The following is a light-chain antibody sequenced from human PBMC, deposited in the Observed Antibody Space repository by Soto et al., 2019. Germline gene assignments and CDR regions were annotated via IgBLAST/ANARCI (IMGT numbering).Light chain of an antibody. V-gene: IGLV1-40*01. J-gene: IGLJ2*01. CDR1: SANIGAGYD. CDR2: ANN. CDR3: QSYDSSLSGV. Sequence: QSVLTQPPSVSGAPGQRVTISCTGSSANIGAGYDVPWYHQLPGTAPKLLIYANNNRPSGVPDRFSGSKSGTSASLAITGRQAEDEADYYCQSYDSSLSGVFAGGTKLTVL.